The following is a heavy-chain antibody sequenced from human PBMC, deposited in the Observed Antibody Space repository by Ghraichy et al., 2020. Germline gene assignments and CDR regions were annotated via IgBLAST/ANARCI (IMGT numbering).Heavy chain of an antibody. J-gene: IGHJ4*02. D-gene: IGHD7-27*01. CDR2: LHQARDT. V-gene: IGHV4-30-2*01. CDR1: GDSISSAACS. CDR3: ARATNWVGFDY. Sequence: SETLSLTCAVSGDSISSAACSWAWIRQPPGRTLEWIGYLHQARDTYYNPSLESRVTMSADRSRNHFSLKLTSVTAADTAVYYCARATNWVGFDYWGQGTLVTVSS.